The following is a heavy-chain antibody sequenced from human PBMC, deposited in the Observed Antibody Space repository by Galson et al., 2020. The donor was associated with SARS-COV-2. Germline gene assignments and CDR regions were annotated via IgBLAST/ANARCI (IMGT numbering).Heavy chain of an antibody. CDR1: GGSISSGGYY. J-gene: IGHJ6*02. V-gene: IGHV4-31*03. Sequence: SETLSLTCTVSGGSISSGGYYWSWIRQNPGKGLEWIGYIYYSGSTYYNPSLKSRVTISVATSKNQFSLKLSSVTAADTAVFYCARAFEAYGMDVWGQGTTVTVSS. CDR2: IYYSGST. CDR3: ARAFEAYGMDV.